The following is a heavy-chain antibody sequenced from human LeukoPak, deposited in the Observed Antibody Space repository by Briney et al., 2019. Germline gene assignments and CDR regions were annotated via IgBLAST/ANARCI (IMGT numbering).Heavy chain of an antibody. V-gene: IGHV3-23*01. D-gene: IGHD3-10*01. J-gene: IGHJ4*02. CDR2: ISPSGGIT. CDR1: GFTFSSHG. Sequence: PGGSLRLSCAASGFTFSSHGMNWVRQAPGKGLEWVSGISPSGGITYYTDSVKGRFTISRDNSKNTQSLQMNSLRAEDTAVYYCAKARANQCFDYWGQGTLVTVSS. CDR3: AKARANQCFDY.